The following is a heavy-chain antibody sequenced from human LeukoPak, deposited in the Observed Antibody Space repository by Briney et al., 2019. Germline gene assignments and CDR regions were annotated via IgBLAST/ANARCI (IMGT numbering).Heavy chain of an antibody. D-gene: IGHD6-25*01. CDR1: GFTFSSYS. CDR3: ARVLAAPGY. J-gene: IGHJ4*02. V-gene: IGHV3-21*01. Sequence: GGSLRLSCAASGFTFSSYSMNWVRQAPGKGLEWVSSISSSNSYINYANSVHERLTITTDNAENPLLLQMNSHIAADTAAYYCARVLAAPGYWGQGTLVTVSS. CDR2: ISSSNSYI.